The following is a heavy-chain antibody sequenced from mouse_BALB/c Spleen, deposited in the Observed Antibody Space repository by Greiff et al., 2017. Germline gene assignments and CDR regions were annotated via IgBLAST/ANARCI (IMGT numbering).Heavy chain of an antibody. CDR1: GFNIKDYY. D-gene: IGHD2-1*01. J-gene: IGHJ1*01. CDR2: IDPENGNT. Sequence: VQLQQSGAELVRPGALVKLSCKASGFNIKDYYMHWVKQRPEQGLEWIGWIDPENGNTIYDPKFQGKASITADTSSNTAYLQLSSLTSEDTAVYYCARNGNYDWYFDVWGAGTTVTVSS. CDR3: ARNGNYDWYFDV. V-gene: IGHV14-1*02.